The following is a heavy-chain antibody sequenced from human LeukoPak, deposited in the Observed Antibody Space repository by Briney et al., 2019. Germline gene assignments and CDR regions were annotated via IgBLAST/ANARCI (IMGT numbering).Heavy chain of an antibody. CDR1: GYTFTGYY. CDR3: AREGKYSSSLDY. D-gene: IGHD6-13*01. J-gene: IGHJ4*02. V-gene: IGHV1-2*02. Sequence: ASVMVSCKASGYTFTGYYMHWVRQAPGQGLEWMGWINPDSGSTKYAQKFQGRVTMSRDTSSSTVYMELSRLTFDDTAVYYCAREGKYSSSLDYWGQGTLVTVSS. CDR2: INPDSGST.